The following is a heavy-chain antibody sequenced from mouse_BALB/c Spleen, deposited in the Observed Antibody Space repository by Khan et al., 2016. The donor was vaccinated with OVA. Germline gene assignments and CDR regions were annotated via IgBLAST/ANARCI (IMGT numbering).Heavy chain of an antibody. CDR2: ISYSGST. J-gene: IGHJ4*01. CDR3: ARGNYYGYAMDY. CDR1: GYSITSNYA. D-gene: IGHD1-1*01. V-gene: IGHV3-2*02. Sequence: EVQLQESGPGLVKPSQSLSITCTVTGYSITSNYAWNWIRQFPGNKLEWMGYISYSGSTNYNPSLKSRISITRATSTTQFFLQLNTVTTEDTASYYCARGNYYGYAMDYWGQGTSITVSS.